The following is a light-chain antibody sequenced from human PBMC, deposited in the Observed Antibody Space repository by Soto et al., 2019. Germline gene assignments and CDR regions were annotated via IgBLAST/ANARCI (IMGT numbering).Light chain of an antibody. CDR3: MQTLQSYT. J-gene: IGKJ2*01. CDR2: LGS. V-gene: IGKV2-28*01. Sequence: DIVMTQSPLSLPVTPGEPASISCRSSQSLLHSNGYNYLDWYLQKAGQSPQLLIYLGSNRASGVPDRFSGSGAGTDFTLKISRVEAEDVGVYYYMQTLQSYTFGQGTKLEIK. CDR1: QSLLHSNGYNY.